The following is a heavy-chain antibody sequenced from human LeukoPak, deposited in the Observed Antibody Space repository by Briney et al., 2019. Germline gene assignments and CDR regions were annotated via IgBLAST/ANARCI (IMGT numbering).Heavy chain of an antibody. J-gene: IGHJ4*02. V-gene: IGHV3-7*01. Sequence: GGSLRLSCAASGFTFSSYWMSWVRQAPGKGLEWVANIKQDGSEKYYVDSVKGRFTISRDNSKNTVYLQMNSLRAEDTAVYYCAKDLVAVATHTPIDYWGQGTLVTVSS. CDR1: GFTFSSYW. CDR3: AKDLVAVATHTPIDY. CDR2: IKQDGSEK. D-gene: IGHD6-19*01.